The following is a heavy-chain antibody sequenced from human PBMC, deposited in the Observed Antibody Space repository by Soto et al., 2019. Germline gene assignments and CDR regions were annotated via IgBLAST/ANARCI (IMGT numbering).Heavy chain of an antibody. Sequence: PSETLSLTCTFSGCSISSGDYYRSWIRQPPGKGLEWIGYIYYSGFTYYNPSLKSRVTISADTSKNQFSLKLSSVTAADTAVYYCARSIDPWGQGTLVTVSS. CDR3: ARSIDP. V-gene: IGHV4-30-4*01. J-gene: IGHJ5*02. CDR2: IYYSGFT. CDR1: GCSISSGDYY.